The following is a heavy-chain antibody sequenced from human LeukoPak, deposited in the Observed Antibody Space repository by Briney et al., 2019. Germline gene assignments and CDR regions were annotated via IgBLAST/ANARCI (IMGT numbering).Heavy chain of an antibody. CDR2: ISYDGSNK. J-gene: IGHJ2*01. CDR3: AKVAVAHWYFDL. Sequence: GGSLRLSCAASGFTFTNYAIHWVRQAPGKGLEWVAVISYDGSNKYYADSVKGRFTISRDNSKNTLYLQMNSLRAEDTAVYYCAKVAVAHWYFDLWGRGTLVTVSS. V-gene: IGHV3-30*04. D-gene: IGHD4-23*01. CDR1: GFTFTNYA.